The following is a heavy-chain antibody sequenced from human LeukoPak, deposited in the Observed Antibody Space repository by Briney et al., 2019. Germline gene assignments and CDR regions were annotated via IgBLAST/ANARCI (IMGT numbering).Heavy chain of an antibody. CDR2: ISGSGGDT. Sequence: GGSLRLSCAASGFTFGSYAMSWVRQAPGKGLEWVSGISGSGGDTNYADSVKGRFTISRDNSKNTHYLQMNSLRAEDTALYYCAKAPGSGYAYGYFDSWGQGTPVTVSS. J-gene: IGHJ4*02. CDR3: AKAPGSGYAYGYFDS. V-gene: IGHV3-23*01. CDR1: GFTFGSYA. D-gene: IGHD5-18*01.